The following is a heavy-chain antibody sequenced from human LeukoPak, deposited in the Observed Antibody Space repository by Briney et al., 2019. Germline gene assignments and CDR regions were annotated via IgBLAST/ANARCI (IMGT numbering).Heavy chain of an antibody. V-gene: IGHV1-8*01. Sequence: ASVKVSCKASGYTFTSYDINWLRQATGQGLEWMGWMNPNSGNTGYAQKFQGRVTMTRNSSISTAYMELSSLRSEDTAVYYCARVGYSYGTTYHYWGQGTLVTVSS. D-gene: IGHD5-18*01. CDR3: ARVGYSYGTTYHY. CDR2: MNPNSGNT. J-gene: IGHJ4*02. CDR1: GYTFTSYD.